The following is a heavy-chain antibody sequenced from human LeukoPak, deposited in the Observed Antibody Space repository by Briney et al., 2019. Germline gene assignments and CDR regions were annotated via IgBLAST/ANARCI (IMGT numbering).Heavy chain of an antibody. CDR2: ISGSGGST. Sequence: PGGSLRLSCAASGFTFSSYAMSWVRQAPGKGLEWVSAISGSGGSTYYADSVKGRFTISRDNSKNTLYLQMNSLRAGDTAVYYCARDLIGAAGYYYYGMDVWGQGTTVTVSS. V-gene: IGHV3-23*01. J-gene: IGHJ6*02. D-gene: IGHD6-13*01. CDR1: GFTFSSYA. CDR3: ARDLIGAAGYYYYGMDV.